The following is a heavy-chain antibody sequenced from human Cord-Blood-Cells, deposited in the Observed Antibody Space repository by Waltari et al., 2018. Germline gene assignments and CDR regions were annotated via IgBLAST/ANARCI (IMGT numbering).Heavy chain of an antibody. CDR2: IYYNGST. D-gene: IGHD2-2*01. V-gene: IGHV4-39*01. CDR1: GCSTSSSSYY. Sequence: QLQLQESGTGLVKPSETLSLTCTVPGCSTSSSSYYWGRIRSPPAKGLECIGRIYYNGSTYYNPSLKSRVTISVDTSKNQFSLKLSSVTAADTAVYYCARHVGDCSSTSCYWDWFDPWGQGTLVTVSS. J-gene: IGHJ5*02. CDR3: ARHVGDCSSTSCYWDWFDP.